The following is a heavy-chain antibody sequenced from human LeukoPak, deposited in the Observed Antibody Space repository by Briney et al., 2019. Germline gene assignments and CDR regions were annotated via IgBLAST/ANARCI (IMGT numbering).Heavy chain of an antibody. CDR2: IYTSGST. D-gene: IGHD3-10*01. J-gene: IGHJ6*02. V-gene: IGHV4-4*09. CDR3: ARVPYYYGSGSYYNQFWYYYGMDV. CDR1: GGSISSYY. Sequence: SETLSLTCTVSGGSISSYYWIWIRQPPGKGLEWIGYIYTSGSTNYNPSLKSRVTISVDTSKNQFSLKLSSVTAADTAVYYCARVPYYYGSGSYYNQFWYYYGMDVWGQGTTVTVSS.